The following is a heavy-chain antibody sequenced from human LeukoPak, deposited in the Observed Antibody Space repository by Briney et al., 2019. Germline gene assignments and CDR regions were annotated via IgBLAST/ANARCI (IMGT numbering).Heavy chain of an antibody. CDR2: INHSGST. J-gene: IGHJ6*02. Sequence: PSETLSHTCAVYGGSFSGYYWSWIRQPPGKGLEWIGEINHSGSTNYNPSLKSRVTISVDTSKNQFSLKLSSVTAADTAVYYCARGRGLRYFDWSDYYYYYGMDVWGQGTTVTVSS. V-gene: IGHV4-34*01. CDR1: GGSFSGYY. D-gene: IGHD3-9*01. CDR3: ARGRGLRYFDWSDYYYYYGMDV.